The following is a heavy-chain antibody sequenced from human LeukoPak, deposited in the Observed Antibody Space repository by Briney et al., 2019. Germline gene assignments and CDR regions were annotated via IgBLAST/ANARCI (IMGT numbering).Heavy chain of an antibody. J-gene: IGHJ1*01. CDR2: IYSGGHT. V-gene: IGHV4-4*07. CDR1: GGSMISYC. Sequence: SETLSLTCTVSGGSMISYCWSWIRQPAGKGLQWIGRIYSGGHTNYNPSFKSRVTMSVDTSKNQFSLTVTSVTAADTAVYYCAREKTADDSNGYPEYFQYWGQGTLVTVSS. D-gene: IGHD3-22*01. CDR3: AREKTADDSNGYPEYFQY.